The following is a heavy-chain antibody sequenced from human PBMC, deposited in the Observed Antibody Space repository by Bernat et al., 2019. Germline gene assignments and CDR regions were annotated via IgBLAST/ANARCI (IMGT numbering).Heavy chain of an antibody. CDR3: ARQSGIAVLFDY. V-gene: IGHV4-39*01. J-gene: IGHJ4*02. CDR1: GGSISSSSYY. D-gene: IGHD6-19*01. CDR2: IYYSGST. Sequence: QLQLQESGPGLMKPSETLSLTCTVSGGSISSSSYYWGWIRQPPGKGLEWIGSIYYSGSTYYNPSLKSRVTISVDTSKNQFSLKLSSVTAADTAVYYCARQSGIAVLFDYWGQGTLVTVSS.